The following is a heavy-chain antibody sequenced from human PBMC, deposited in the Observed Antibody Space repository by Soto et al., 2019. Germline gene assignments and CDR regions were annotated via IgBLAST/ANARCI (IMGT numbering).Heavy chain of an antibody. CDR2: IYYSGST. Sequence: SETLSLTCTVSGGSISSYYWSWIRQPPGKGLEWIGYIYYSGSTNYNPSLKSRVTISVDTSKNQFSLKLSSVTAADTAVYYCARVDDFWSGYLNYYYYYMDVWGKGTTVTVSS. CDR3: ARVDDFWSGYLNYYYYYMDV. V-gene: IGHV4-59*01. J-gene: IGHJ6*03. CDR1: GGSISSYY. D-gene: IGHD3-3*01.